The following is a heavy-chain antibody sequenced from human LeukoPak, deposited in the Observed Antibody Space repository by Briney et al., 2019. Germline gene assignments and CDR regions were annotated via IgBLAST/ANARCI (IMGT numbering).Heavy chain of an antibody. CDR1: GFTFSSYW. Sequence: GGSPRLSCAASGFTFSSYWMSWVRQAPGKGLEWVANIKQDGSEKYYVDSVKGRFTISRDNAKNSLYLQMNSLRAEDTAVYYCARGAAAANWDWFDPWGQGTLVTVSS. V-gene: IGHV3-7*01. CDR3: ARGAAAANWDWFDP. D-gene: IGHD6-13*01. J-gene: IGHJ5*02. CDR2: IKQDGSEK.